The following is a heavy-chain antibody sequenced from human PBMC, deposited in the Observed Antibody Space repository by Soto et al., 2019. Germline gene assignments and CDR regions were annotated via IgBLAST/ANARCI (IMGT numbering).Heavy chain of an antibody. Sequence: PGGSLRLSCAASGFTLSSHATSWVRQDPGKGLEWVSVISGGTGNTYYADTAKGRFTISRDNSKNTLYLQMNSLRAEDTALYYCARYPKTNYYDNPLDVWGQGTTVTVSS. J-gene: IGHJ6*02. CDR1: GFTLSSHA. D-gene: IGHD3-22*01. CDR3: ARYPKTNYYDNPLDV. V-gene: IGHV3-23*01. CDR2: ISGGTGNT.